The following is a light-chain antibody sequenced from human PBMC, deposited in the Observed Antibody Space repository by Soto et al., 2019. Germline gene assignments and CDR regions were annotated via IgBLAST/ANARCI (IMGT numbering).Light chain of an antibody. J-gene: IGLJ3*02. CDR3: VLYMGSGISV. V-gene: IGLV8-61*01. Sequence: QAVVTQEPSFSVSPGGTVTLTCGLTSGSVSTTYYPSWYQQTPGQAPRTLIYNTDTRSSGVPDLFSGSILGNKAALTITGAQADDESDYYCVLYMGSGISVFGGGTKLTVL. CDR1: SGSVSTTYY. CDR2: NTD.